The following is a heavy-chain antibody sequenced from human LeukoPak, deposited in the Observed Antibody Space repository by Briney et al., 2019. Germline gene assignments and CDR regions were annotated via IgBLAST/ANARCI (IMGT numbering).Heavy chain of an antibody. D-gene: IGHD3-10*01. Sequence: ASVKVSCKASGYTFTSYYMHWVRQAPGQGLEWMGIINPSGGSTSYAQKFQGRVTMTRDMSTSTVYMELSSLRSDDTAVYYCARDYYYGSGSYYSPEENWFDPWGQGTLVTVSS. V-gene: IGHV1-46*01. J-gene: IGHJ5*02. CDR2: INPSGGST. CDR1: GYTFTSYY. CDR3: ARDYYYGSGSYYSPEENWFDP.